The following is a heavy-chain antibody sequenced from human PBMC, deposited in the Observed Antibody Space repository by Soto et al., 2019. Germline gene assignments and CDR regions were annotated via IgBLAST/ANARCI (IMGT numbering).Heavy chain of an antibody. CDR1: GFTFSNAW. V-gene: IGHV3-15*01. D-gene: IGHD4-17*01. J-gene: IGHJ4*02. CDR3: TTPRPWDYGDYEGY. Sequence: EVQLVESGGGLVKPGGSLRLSCAASGFTFSNAWMSWVRQAPGKGLEWVGRIKSKTDGGTTDYAAPVKGRFTISRDDSKNTLYLQMNSLKTEDTAVYYCTTPRPWDYGDYEGYWGQGTLVTVSS. CDR2: IKSKTDGGTT.